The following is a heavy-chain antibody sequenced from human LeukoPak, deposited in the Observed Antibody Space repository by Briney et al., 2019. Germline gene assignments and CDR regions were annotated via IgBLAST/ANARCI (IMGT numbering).Heavy chain of an antibody. V-gene: IGHV3-53*01. J-gene: IGHJ3*02. D-gene: IGHD3-22*01. CDR1: GFTVSSSY. CDR3: ARSLYQYYSDSGAYYYVYAFDI. CDR2: IYSDSST. Sequence: GGSLRLSCAASGFTVSSSYMTWVRQAPGKGLELVSVIYSDSSTYFADSVKGRFTISRNNFKNTLYLQMNSLRAEDTAVYYCARSLYQYYSDSGAYYYVYAFDIWAKGQWSPSLQ.